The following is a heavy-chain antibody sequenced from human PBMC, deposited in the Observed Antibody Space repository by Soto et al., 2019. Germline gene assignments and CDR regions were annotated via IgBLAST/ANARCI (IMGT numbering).Heavy chain of an antibody. CDR3: AKDRGALRWSEEHYYFDY. J-gene: IGHJ4*02. Sequence: SLRLSCAALGFTFSSYGMHWVRQAPGKGLEWVAVIWYDGSKKYYADSVKGRFTISRDNSKNTLYLEMNSLGTEDTAVYYCAKDRGALRWSEEHYYFDYWGQGTLVTVSS. CDR2: IWYDGSKK. CDR1: GFTFSSYG. V-gene: IGHV3-30*18. D-gene: IGHD4-17*01.